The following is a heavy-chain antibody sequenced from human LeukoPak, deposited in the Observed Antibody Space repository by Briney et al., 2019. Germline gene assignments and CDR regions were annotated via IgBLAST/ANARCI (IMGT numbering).Heavy chain of an antibody. D-gene: IGHD1-26*01. CDR1: GFTFSSYA. CDR2: ISGSGDST. Sequence: GGSLRLSCAASGFTFSSYAMSWVRQAPGKGLEWVSAISGSGDSTYYGDSVKGRFTISRDNSKNTLYLQMNSLRAEDTAVYHCAKDLNPREAGATIDYWGQGTLVTVSS. CDR3: AKDLNPREAGATIDY. J-gene: IGHJ4*02. V-gene: IGHV3-23*01.